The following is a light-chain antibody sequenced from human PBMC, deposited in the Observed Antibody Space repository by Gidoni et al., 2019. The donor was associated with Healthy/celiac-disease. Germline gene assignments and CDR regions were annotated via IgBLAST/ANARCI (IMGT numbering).Light chain of an antibody. Sequence: EVVLTPSPATLSLSPGERATLSCRASQSVSSYLAWYQQKPGQAPRLLIYDASNRATGIPARFSGRGSGTDFTPTISSLEPEDVAVYYCQQRSNWPLTFGGGTKVEIK. CDR1: QSVSSY. V-gene: IGKV3-11*01. CDR3: QQRSNWPLT. CDR2: DAS. J-gene: IGKJ4*01.